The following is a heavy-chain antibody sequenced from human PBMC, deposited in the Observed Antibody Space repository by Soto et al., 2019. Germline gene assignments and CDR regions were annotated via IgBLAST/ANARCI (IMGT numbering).Heavy chain of an antibody. J-gene: IGHJ4*02. CDR2: ISSSGNTV. V-gene: IGHV3-48*01. CDR1: GFTFSGYA. CDR3: SKGYGDY. D-gene: IGHD5-12*01. Sequence: EVQLVESGGGLAQPGGSLRLSCAASGFTFSGYAMNWVRQAPGKGLEWVSYISSSGNTVYYADSVKGRFTISRDSAKSSLYLLMNSLRAEDTAVYYCSKGYGDYWGQGALVTVSS.